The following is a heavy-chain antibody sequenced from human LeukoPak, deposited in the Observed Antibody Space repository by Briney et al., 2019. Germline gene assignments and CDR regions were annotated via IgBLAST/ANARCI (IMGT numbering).Heavy chain of an antibody. V-gene: IGHV3-49*03. CDR2: IRSKAYGGTT. CDR3: TRDLFSSGWPGPTDY. CDR1: GFTFGDYA. Sequence: GGSLRLSCTASGFTFGDYAMSWFRQAPGKGLEWVGSIRSKAYGGTTEYAASVKGRLTISRDDSKSIAYLQMNSLKTEDTAVYYCTRDLFSSGWPGPTDYWGQGTLVTVSS. J-gene: IGHJ4*02. D-gene: IGHD6-19*01.